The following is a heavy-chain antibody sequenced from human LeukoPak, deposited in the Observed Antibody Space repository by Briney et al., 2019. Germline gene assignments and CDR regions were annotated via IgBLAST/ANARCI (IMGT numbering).Heavy chain of an antibody. CDR1: GYTFTGYY. D-gene: IGHD6-13*01. J-gene: IGHJ4*02. Sequence: APVKVSCKASGYTFTGYYMHWVRQAPGQGLEWMGWINPNGGGTTYAQKFQGRVTLTRDTSINTAYMELSSLRSDDTAVYYCARDLNALGVAAAGPYFDNWGQGTLVTVSS. CDR2: INPNGGGT. CDR3: ARDLNALGVAAAGPYFDN. V-gene: IGHV1-2*02.